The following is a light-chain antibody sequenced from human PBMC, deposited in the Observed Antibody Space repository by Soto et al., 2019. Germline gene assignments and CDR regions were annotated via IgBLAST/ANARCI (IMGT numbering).Light chain of an antibody. CDR3: SSYAGNNNFVV. J-gene: IGLJ2*01. V-gene: IGLV2-8*01. Sequence: QSALTQPPSASGSPGQSVTISCTGTSSDVGAYKYVSWYQQHPGKAPKRMIYEVTKRPSGVPGRFSGSKSGNTDSLTVSGLQAEDEADYYCSSYAGNNNFVVFGGGTKLTVL. CDR2: EVT. CDR1: SSDVGAYKY.